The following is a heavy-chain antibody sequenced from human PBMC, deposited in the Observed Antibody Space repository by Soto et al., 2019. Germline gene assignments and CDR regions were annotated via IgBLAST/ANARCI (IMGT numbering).Heavy chain of an antibody. V-gene: IGHV1-69*01. CDR1: GGTFSNYP. CDR2: IIPIFGTT. CDR3: ARVLYCGGGCYSHFDY. J-gene: IGHJ4*02. Sequence: VQLVHSGAEVKKPGSSVKVSCKASGGTFSNYPFIWVRQAPGQGLDWMGGIIPIFGTTDYGQRFQGRVTITADESTNTAYMELSSLRSDDTAVYYCARVLYCGGGCYSHFDYWGQGTLVTVSS. D-gene: IGHD2-21*02.